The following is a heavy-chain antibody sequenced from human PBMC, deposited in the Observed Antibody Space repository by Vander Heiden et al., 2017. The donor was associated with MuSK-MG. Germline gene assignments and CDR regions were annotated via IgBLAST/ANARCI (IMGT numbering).Heavy chain of an antibody. CDR1: GDILSSYA. J-gene: IGHJ4*02. CDR2: ISPTVGIA. D-gene: IGHD4-4*01. Sequence: QVHLVQSEAEVKKPGSSVRVSCKASGDILSSYALNWVRQAPGEGLDWMGRISPTVGIAKYAQKFQGRVTITADKSTTTAYMDLSSLRSEDTAIYFCAYTVEAANSPFDYWGQGTLVIVSS. CDR3: AYTVEAANSPFDY. V-gene: IGHV1-69*04.